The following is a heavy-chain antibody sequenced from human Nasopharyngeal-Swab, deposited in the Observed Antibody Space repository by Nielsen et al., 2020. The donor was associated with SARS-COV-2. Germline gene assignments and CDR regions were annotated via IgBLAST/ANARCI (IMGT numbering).Heavy chain of an antibody. J-gene: IGHJ6*02. CDR1: GFTFNNYN. Sequence: GGSLRLSCAASGFTFNNYNFNWVRQAPGKGLEWVSFISSSSSYIYYADSVKGRFTISRDNAKNSLYLQMNSLRAEDTAVYYCARDGLDYDFWSAYFMDVWGQGTTVTVSS. CDR2: ISSSSSYI. CDR3: ARDGLDYDFWSAYFMDV. D-gene: IGHD3-3*01. V-gene: IGHV3-21*01.